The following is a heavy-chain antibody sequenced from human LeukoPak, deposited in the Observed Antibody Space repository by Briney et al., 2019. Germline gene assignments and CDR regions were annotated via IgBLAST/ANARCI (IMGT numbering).Heavy chain of an antibody. D-gene: IGHD1-26*01. Sequence: PSETLSLTCTVSGGSISSYYWSWVRQPPGKGLEWVGYIYYSGSTNYNPSLKSRVTISVDTSKNQFSLKLSSVTAADTAVYYCARDARIVGATTRRNDAFDIWGQGTMVTVSS. CDR1: GGSISSYY. J-gene: IGHJ3*02. CDR3: ARDARIVGATTRRNDAFDI. V-gene: IGHV4-59*01. CDR2: IYYSGST.